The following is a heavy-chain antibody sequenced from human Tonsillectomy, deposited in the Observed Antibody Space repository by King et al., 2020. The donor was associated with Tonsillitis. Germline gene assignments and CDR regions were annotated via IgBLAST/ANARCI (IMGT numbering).Heavy chain of an antibody. Sequence: VQLQQWGAGLLKPSQTLSLTCAVYGGSFTDYYWTWIRQPPGKGLEWIGGIYHSGDTYYNPSLKGRVTMSVDSSKSQFSLKLTFVTAADTAVYYCSRGRSRDGAFDRSDFDSWGQGTLVTVSS. CDR2: IYHSGDT. D-gene: IGHD4/OR15-4a*01. J-gene: IGHJ4*02. CDR1: GGSFTDYY. V-gene: IGHV4-34*01. CDR3: SRGRSRDGAFDRSDFDS.